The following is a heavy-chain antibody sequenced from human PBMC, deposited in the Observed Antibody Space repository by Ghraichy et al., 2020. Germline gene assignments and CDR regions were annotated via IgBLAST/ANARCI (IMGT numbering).Heavy chain of an antibody. Sequence: SETLSLTCAVYGGSFSGYCWSWIRQPPGKGLEWIGEINHSGSTNYNPSLKSRVTISVDTSKNQFSLKLNSVTAADTAVYYCARDGQREYQLLSLLTGALDVWGKGTTVTVSS. CDR2: INHSGST. J-gene: IGHJ6*04. V-gene: IGHV4-34*01. CDR1: GGSFSGYC. CDR3: ARDGQREYQLLSLLTGALDV. D-gene: IGHD2-2*01.